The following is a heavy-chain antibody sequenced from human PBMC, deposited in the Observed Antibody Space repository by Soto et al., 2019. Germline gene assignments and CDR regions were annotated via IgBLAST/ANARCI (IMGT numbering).Heavy chain of an antibody. V-gene: IGHV3-11*06. J-gene: IGHJ3*02. CDR2: ISSSSSYT. Sequence: GGSLRLSCAASGFTFSDYYMSWIRQAPGKGLEWVSYISSSSSYTNYADSVKGRFTISRDNAKNSLYLQMNSLRAEDTAEYYCASGPHGPAAFDIWGQGTMVTVSS. CDR3: ASGPHGPAAFDI. CDR1: GFTFSDYY.